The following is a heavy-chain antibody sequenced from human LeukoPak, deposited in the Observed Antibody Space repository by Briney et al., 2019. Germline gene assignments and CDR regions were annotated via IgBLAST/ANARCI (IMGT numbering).Heavy chain of an antibody. D-gene: IGHD4-17*01. CDR3: ARDGATQGVYGDYFQYYYYMDV. CDR1: GGTFSSYA. CDR2: IIPIFGTA. V-gene: IGHV1-69*06. Sequence: GASVKVSCKASGGTFSSYAISWVRQAPGQGLEWMGRIIPIFGTADYAQKFQGRVTITADKSTSTAYMELSSLRSEDTAVYYCARDGATQGVYGDYFQYYYYMDVWGKGTTVTVSS. J-gene: IGHJ6*03.